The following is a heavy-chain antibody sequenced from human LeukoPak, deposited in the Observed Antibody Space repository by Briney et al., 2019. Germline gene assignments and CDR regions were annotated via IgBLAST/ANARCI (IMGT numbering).Heavy chain of an antibody. CDR3: ARGRGSGSYYSY. Sequence: ASVKVSCKASGYTFTSYDINWVRQATGQGLEWMGWMNPNSGNTGYAQKSQGRVTITRNTSISTAYMELSSLRSEDTAVYYCARGRGSGSYYSYWGQGTLVTVSS. CDR2: MNPNSGNT. V-gene: IGHV1-8*03. J-gene: IGHJ4*02. D-gene: IGHD3-10*01. CDR1: GYTFTSYD.